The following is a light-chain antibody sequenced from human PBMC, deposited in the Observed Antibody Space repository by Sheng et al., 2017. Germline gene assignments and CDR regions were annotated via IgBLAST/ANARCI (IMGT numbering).Light chain of an antibody. CDR1: QSVSSTY. V-gene: IGKV3-20*01. Sequence: EIVLTQSPGTLSLSPGQRATLSCRASQSVSSTYLTWYQHKPGQAPRLLIYATSSRATGVPDRFSGSGSGTDFTLTISRLEPEDFAVYYCQQYGASPPWSFGQGTETGDQ. J-gene: IGKJ2*04. CDR2: ATS. CDR3: QQYGASPPWS.